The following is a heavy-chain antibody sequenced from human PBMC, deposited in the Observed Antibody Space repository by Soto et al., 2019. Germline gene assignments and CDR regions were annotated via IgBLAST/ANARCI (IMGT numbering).Heavy chain of an antibody. CDR2: INPNGGST. CDR1: GYMFIHYY. V-gene: IGHV1-46*01. J-gene: IGHJ4*02. Sequence: QVQLVQSGAEVKNPGASVKVSCKASGYMFIHYYIHWVRQAPGQGLEWMAIINPNGGSTNYAQKFQGRVTVTRDTSTSTVSMELNSLGSDDTAVYFCARSLLQGDFWGQGTLVTVSS. CDR3: ARSLLQGDF. D-gene: IGHD3-16*01.